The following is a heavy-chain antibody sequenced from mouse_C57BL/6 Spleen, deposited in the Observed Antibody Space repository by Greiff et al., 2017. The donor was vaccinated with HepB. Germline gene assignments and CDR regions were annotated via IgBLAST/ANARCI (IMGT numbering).Heavy chain of an antibody. Sequence: EVKLVDSGGGLVQPGGSLSLSCAASGFTFTDYYMSWVRQPPGKALEWLGFIRNKANGYTTEYSASVKGRFTISRDNSQSILYLQMNALRAEDSATYYCARYRDGGVDYWGQGTTLTVSS. V-gene: IGHV7-3*01. CDR2: IRNKANGYTT. CDR1: GFTFTDYY. CDR3: ARYRDGGVDY. D-gene: IGHD1-1*01. J-gene: IGHJ2*01.